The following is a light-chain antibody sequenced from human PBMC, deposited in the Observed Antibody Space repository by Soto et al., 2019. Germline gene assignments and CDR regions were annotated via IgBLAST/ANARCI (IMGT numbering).Light chain of an antibody. Sequence: LTQPASVSVAPGQTARITCGGKNIGSESVHWYQQKPGQAPVLVVYDDRDRPSGIPERFSGSNSGNTATLTISRVEAGDEADYYCQVWDTSSDHVVFGGGTKLTVL. CDR3: QVWDTSSDHVV. V-gene: IGLV3-21*02. CDR2: DDR. J-gene: IGLJ2*01. CDR1: NIGSES.